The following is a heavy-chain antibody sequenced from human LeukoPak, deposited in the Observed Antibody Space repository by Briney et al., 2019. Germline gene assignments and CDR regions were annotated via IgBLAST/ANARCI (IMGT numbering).Heavy chain of an antibody. D-gene: IGHD3-3*01. V-gene: IGHV3-23*01. CDR3: AKPYYDFWSGYSVFDY. J-gene: IGHJ4*02. CDR2: ISDSGGST. CDR1: GFTFSSYA. Sequence: PGGSLRLSCAASGFTFSSYAMSWVRQAPGKGLEWVSTISDSGGSTYYADSVKGRFTISRDNSKNTLYLQMNSLRAEDTAVYYCAKPYYDFWSGYSVFDYWGQGTLVTVSS.